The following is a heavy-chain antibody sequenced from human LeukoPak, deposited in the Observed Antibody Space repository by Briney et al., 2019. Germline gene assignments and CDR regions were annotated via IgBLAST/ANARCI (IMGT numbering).Heavy chain of an antibody. V-gene: IGHV4-59*01. Sequence: SETLSLTCTVSGGSISSYYWSWIRQPPGEGLEWIGYVYYSGSTNYNPSLKSRVTISVDTSKNQFSLKLSSVTAADTAVYYCASPASGSGSSRLDYWGQGTLVTVSS. J-gene: IGHJ4*02. CDR3: ASPASGSGSSRLDY. CDR2: VYYSGST. CDR1: GGSISSYY. D-gene: IGHD3-10*01.